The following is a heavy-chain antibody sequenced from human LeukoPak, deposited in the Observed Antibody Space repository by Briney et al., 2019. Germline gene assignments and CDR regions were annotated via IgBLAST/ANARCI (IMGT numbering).Heavy chain of an antibody. V-gene: IGHV1-69*05. Sequence: SVKVSCKASGGTFSSYAVSWVRQAPGQGLEWMGRIIPMFGTTNYAQSFQSRLTITMDKSMTTAYMELSSLRFEDTAMYYCARGNYYDSSGYFDWGQGTLVTVSS. J-gene: IGHJ4*02. CDR2: IIPMFGTT. CDR1: GGTFSSYA. CDR3: ARGNYYDSSGYFD. D-gene: IGHD3-22*01.